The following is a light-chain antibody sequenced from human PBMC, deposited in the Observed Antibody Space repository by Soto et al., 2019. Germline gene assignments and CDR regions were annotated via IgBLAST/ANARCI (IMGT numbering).Light chain of an antibody. CDR1: SSDVGSYNL. J-gene: IGLJ3*02. CDR3: CTXAXSPTWV. V-gene: IGLV2-23*02. CDR2: EVT. Sequence: QSVLTQPASMSGSPGQSITISCTGTSSDVGSYNLVSWYQQHPGKAPKLMIYEVTKRPSGVSNRFSGSRSGNTASLTISGXQXXXXXXXXCCTXAXSPTWVFGGGTKLTVL.